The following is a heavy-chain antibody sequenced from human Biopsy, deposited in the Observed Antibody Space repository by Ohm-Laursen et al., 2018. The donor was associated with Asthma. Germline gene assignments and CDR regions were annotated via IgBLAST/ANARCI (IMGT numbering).Heavy chain of an antibody. Sequence: TLSLTCTVSNGSISSNFYYWGWIRQPPGKGLEWVGSIHKNGIGYYNSSLKSRLTISVDTSKNQFSLKVTSVTAADTAVYYCARQKLAAAEGPFDLWGQGTMVTVSS. CDR2: IHKNGIG. J-gene: IGHJ3*01. CDR1: NGSISSNFYY. V-gene: IGHV4-39*01. CDR3: ARQKLAAAEGPFDL. D-gene: IGHD6-13*01.